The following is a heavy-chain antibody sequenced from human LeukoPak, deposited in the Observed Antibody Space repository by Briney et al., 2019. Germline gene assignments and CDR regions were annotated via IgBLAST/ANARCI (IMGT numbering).Heavy chain of an antibody. Sequence: SETQSLTCTVSGGSISSSSYYWGWIRQPPGKGLEWIGMIHYSGDTYYNPSLKSRVTISVDTSKNQFSLKLSSVTAADTAVYYCARAVTSSSSWYKWVNWFDPWGQGTLVTVSS. V-gene: IGHV4-39*07. CDR3: ARAVTSSSSWYKWVNWFDP. J-gene: IGHJ5*02. D-gene: IGHD6-13*01. CDR2: IHYSGDT. CDR1: GGSISSSSYY.